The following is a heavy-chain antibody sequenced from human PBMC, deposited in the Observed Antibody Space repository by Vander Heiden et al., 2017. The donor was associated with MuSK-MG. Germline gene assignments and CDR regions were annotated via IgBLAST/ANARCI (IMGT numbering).Heavy chain of an antibody. CDR3: ARGLQVLRGYSYGYENTPDY. Sequence: EVQLVESGGGLVKPGGSLRLSCAASGFTFSSYSMNWVRQAPGKGLEWVSSISSSSSYIYYADSVKGRFTISRDNAKNSLYLQMNSLRAEDTAVYYCARGLQVLRGYSYGYENTPDYWGQGTLVTVSS. V-gene: IGHV3-21*01. CDR2: ISSSSSYI. J-gene: IGHJ4*02. D-gene: IGHD5-18*01. CDR1: GFTFSSYS.